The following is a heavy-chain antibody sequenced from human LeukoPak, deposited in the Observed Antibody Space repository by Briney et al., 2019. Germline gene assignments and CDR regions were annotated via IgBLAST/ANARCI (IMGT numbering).Heavy chain of an antibody. CDR1: GFTFDDYA. CDR3: AKDTTTYGSGSYSY. V-gene: IGHV3-9*01. J-gene: IGHJ4*02. D-gene: IGHD3-10*01. Sequence: GRSLRLSCAASGFTFDDYAMHWVRQAPGKGLEWVSGISWNSGSIGYADSVKGRLTISRDNAKNSLYLQMNSLRAEDTALYYCAKDTTTYGSGSYSYWGQGTLVTVSS. CDR2: ISWNSGSI.